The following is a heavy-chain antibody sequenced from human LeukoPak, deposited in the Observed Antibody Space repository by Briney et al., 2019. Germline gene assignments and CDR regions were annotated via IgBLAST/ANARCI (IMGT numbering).Heavy chain of an antibody. D-gene: IGHD2-15*01. CDR2: ICECGWLP. CDR1: GCNFSSFV. Sequence: AGVSVRLSCVPSGCNFSSFVMKWVRQAPGEGLEWISSICECGWLPDYTDSVKGRFTVYRDNSKNTFSLHMNSLRAEDTGLYYCAKDGRAGDLDRWGPGTLVTASS. J-gene: IGHJ5*02. V-gene: IGHV3-23*01. CDR3: AKDGRAGDLDR.